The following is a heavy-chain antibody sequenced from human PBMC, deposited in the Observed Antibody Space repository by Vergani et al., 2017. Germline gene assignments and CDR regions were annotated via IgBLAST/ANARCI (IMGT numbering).Heavy chain of an antibody. CDR1: GFTFSSYA. V-gene: IGHV3-23*04. CDR2: ISGSGGST. D-gene: IGHD6-19*01. Sequence: EVQLVESGGGLVQPGGSLRLSCAASGFTFSSYAMSWVRQAPGKGLEWVSAISGSGGSTYYADSVKGRFTISRDNSKNTLYLQMNSLRAEDTAVYYCARGERWLVRRGYYFDYWGQGTLVTVSS. CDR3: ARGERWLVRRGYYFDY. J-gene: IGHJ4*02.